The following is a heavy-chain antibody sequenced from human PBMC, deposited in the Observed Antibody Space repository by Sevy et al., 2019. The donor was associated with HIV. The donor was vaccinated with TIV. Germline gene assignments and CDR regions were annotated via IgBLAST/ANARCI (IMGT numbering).Heavy chain of an antibody. CDR2: ISGYTENT. Sequence: ASVKVSCEASGYTFTTSGINWVRQAPGQGLEWMGWISGYTENTKYSQKFQDRLTLTIDTSTSTAYMDLRSLRSGDTVVYYCARDWTPTSYYDSSAMKRAYYFDSWGQGTLVTVSS. J-gene: IGHJ4*02. V-gene: IGHV1-18*01. CDR3: ARDWTPTSYYDSSAMKRAYYFDS. CDR1: GYTFTTSG. D-gene: IGHD3-22*01.